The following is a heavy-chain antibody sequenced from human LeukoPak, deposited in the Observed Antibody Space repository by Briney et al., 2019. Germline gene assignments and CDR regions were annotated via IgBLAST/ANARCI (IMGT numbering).Heavy chain of an antibody. CDR1: GFTFSSYA. V-gene: IGHV3-23*01. CDR3: AKPLEKYTYGGNFDY. CDR2: ISSSSDST. Sequence: QPGGSLRLSCEASGFTFSSYAMSGVGQAPGKGLAWVSVISSSSDSTYYADSVKGRFTISRDNSKNTLYLQMNNLRAEDTAVYYCAKPLEKYTYGGNFDYWGQGILVTVSS. D-gene: IGHD4-23*01. J-gene: IGHJ4*02.